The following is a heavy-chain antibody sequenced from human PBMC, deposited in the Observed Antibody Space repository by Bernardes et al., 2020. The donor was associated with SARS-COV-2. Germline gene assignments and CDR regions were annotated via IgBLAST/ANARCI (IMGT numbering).Heavy chain of an antibody. CDR2: ITSSSSYK. CDR1: EFTFSSYA. D-gene: IGHD1-7*01. Sequence: GGSLRLSCAASEFTFSSYAMSWFRQAPGKGLEWVSSITSSSSYKYYADSVKGRFTISRDNAKNSLYLQMNSLRAEDTAVYFCARESDWNYVFDYWGQGTLVTVSS. J-gene: IGHJ4*02. V-gene: IGHV3-21*01. CDR3: ARESDWNYVFDY.